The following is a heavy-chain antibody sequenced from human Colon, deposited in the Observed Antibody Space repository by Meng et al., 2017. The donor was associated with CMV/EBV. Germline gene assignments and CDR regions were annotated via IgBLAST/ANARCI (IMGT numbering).Heavy chain of an antibody. CDR1: GFTFSNYG. D-gene: IGHD1-26*01. CDR2: IRSDGGDK. CDR3: AKEAVGATFVFDY. Sequence: GESLKISCAASGFTFSNYGMHWVRQAPGKGLEWVAFIRSDGGDKYYADSVKGRFTVSRDNSKNTLYLQMDSLRAEDTAVYYCAKEAVGATFVFDYWGQGTLVTVSS. J-gene: IGHJ4*02. V-gene: IGHV3-30*02.